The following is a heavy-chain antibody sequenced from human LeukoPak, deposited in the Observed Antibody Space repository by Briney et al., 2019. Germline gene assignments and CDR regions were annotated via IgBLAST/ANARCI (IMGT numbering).Heavy chain of an antibody. J-gene: IGHJ4*02. CDR3: ARRRRGYSYAFDY. Sequence: SETLSLTCAVYGGSFSGYYWSWIRQPPGKGLEWIGEINHSGSTNYNPSLKSRVTIPVDTSKNQFSLKLSSVTAADTAVYYCARRRRGYSYAFDYWGQGTLVTVSS. D-gene: IGHD5-18*01. CDR1: GGSFSGYY. V-gene: IGHV4-34*01. CDR2: INHSGST.